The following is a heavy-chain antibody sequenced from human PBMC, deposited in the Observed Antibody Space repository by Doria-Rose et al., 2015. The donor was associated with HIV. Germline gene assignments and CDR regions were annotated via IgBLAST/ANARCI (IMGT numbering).Heavy chain of an antibody. V-gene: IGHV2-26*01. CDR1: GVSLSSPGMG. CDR3: ARIKSSRWYHKYYFGF. CDR2: IFSDDER. J-gene: IGHJ4*02. Sequence: QWGPVLVKPTETLTLTCTVSGVSLSSPGMGVSWIRQPPGKALEWLANIFSDDERSYKSSLKSRLTIARGTSKGQVVLTMTDMDPVDTATYYCARIKSSRWYHKYYFGFWGQGTLVIVSA. D-gene: IGHD6-13*01.